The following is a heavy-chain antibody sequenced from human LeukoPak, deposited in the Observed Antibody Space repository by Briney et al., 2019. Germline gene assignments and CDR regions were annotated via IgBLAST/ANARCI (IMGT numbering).Heavy chain of an antibody. J-gene: IGHJ5*02. CDR1: GGSISSYY. D-gene: IGHD3-3*01. Sequence: SETLSLTCTVSGGSISSYYWSWIRQPPGKGLEWIGYIYHSGSTNYNPSLKSRVTISVDTSKNQFSLKLSSVTAADTAVYYCASSKYDFWSGFFDPWGQGTLVTVSS. CDR3: ASSKYDFWSGFFDP. CDR2: IYHSGST. V-gene: IGHV4-59*01.